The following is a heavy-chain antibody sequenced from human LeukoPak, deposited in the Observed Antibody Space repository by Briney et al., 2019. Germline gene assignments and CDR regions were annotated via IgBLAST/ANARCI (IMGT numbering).Heavy chain of an antibody. CDR1: GFTVSSYG. CDR3: AKDRDIVVVPAAYGSGMDV. V-gene: IGHV3-30*18. Sequence: GRSLRLSCAASGFTVSSYGMHWVRQAPGKGLEWVAVISYDASNKYYADSVKGRFTISRDNSKNTLYLQMNSLRAEDTAVYYCAKDRDIVVVPAAYGSGMDVWGQGTTVTVSS. D-gene: IGHD2-2*01. J-gene: IGHJ6*02. CDR2: ISYDASNK.